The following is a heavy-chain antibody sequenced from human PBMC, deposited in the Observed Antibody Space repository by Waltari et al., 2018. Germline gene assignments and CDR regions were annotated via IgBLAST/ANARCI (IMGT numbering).Heavy chain of an antibody. J-gene: IGHJ4*02. CDR1: GFTFGSYW. D-gene: IGHD3-10*01. CDR3: ARDPFRSGSYDY. CDR2: IKQDGSEK. Sequence: EVQLVESGGGLVQPGGSLRLSCAASGFTFGSYWMSWVRQAPGKGLEWVANIKQDGSEKYYVDSVKGRFTISRDNAKNSLYLQMNSLRAEDTAVYYCARDPFRSGSYDYWGQGTLVTVSS. V-gene: IGHV3-7*01.